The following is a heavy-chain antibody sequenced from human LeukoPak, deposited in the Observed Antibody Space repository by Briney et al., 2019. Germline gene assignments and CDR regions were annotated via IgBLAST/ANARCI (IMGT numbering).Heavy chain of an antibody. J-gene: IGHJ4*02. CDR3: TRDRPFHY. V-gene: IGHV3-49*04. CDR1: GFTFGDYA. Sequence: KPGGSLRLSCTASGFTFGDYAMSWVRQAPGKGLEWVGFIRSKAYGGTTEYAASVKGRFTISRDDSKSIAYLQMNSLKTEDTAVYYCTRDRPFHYWGQGTLVTVSS. CDR2: IRSKAYGGTT.